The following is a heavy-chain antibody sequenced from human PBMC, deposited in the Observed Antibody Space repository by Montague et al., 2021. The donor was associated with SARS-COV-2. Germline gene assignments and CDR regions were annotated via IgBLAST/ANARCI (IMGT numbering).Heavy chain of an antibody. CDR1: GFTFSSYA. D-gene: IGHD4-23*01. Sequence: SLRLSCAASGFTFSSYAMHWVRQAPGKGLEWVAVISYDGSNKYYXDSVKGRFTISRDNSKNTLYLQMNSLRAEDTAVYYCARGYGGNYYYGMDVWGQGTTVTVSS. V-gene: IGHV3-30*04. CDR3: ARGYGGNYYYGMDV. CDR2: ISYDGSNK. J-gene: IGHJ6*02.